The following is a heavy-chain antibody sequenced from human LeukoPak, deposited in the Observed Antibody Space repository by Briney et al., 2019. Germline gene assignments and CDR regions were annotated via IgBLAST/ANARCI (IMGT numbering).Heavy chain of an antibody. CDR3: ARDTGSGYYSNNWFDP. CDR1: GFTFSNHA. Sequence: GGSLRLSCEASGFTFSNHAMNWVRQAPGKGLEWVSYISRSSNSIYYADSVEGRFTVSRDNAQSSLYLRMNSLRAEDTAVYYCARDTGSGYYSNNWFDPWGQGTLVTVSS. V-gene: IGHV3-48*04. CDR2: ISRSSNSI. J-gene: IGHJ5*02. D-gene: IGHD3-22*01.